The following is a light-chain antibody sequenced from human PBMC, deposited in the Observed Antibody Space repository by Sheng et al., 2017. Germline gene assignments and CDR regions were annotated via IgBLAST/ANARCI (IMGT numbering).Light chain of an antibody. CDR2: DAS. J-gene: IGKJ3*01. CDR3: QQYGTSIGFT. V-gene: IGKV3-11*01. CDR1: QSLDTY. Sequence: EIVLTQSPATVSLSPGQRATLSCRASQSLDTYLAWYQQKPGQAPRLLIYDASNRASGIPARFRGSGSGTDFNLTISRLEPEDFAVYYCQQYGTSIGFTFGPGTKMDIK.